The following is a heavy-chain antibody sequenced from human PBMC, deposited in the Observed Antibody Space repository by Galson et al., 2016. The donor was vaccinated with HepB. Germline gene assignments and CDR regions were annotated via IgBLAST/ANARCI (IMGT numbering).Heavy chain of an antibody. CDR3: AKDMRYHYYYGMDV. CDR2: ISWHSGSI. J-gene: IGHJ6*02. CDR1: GFTFDDYA. V-gene: IGHV3-9*01. Sequence: SLRLSCAASGFTFDDYAMHWVRQAPGKGLEWVSGISWHSGSIGYADSVKGRFTISRDNAKNSLFLQMNSLRAEDTALYYCAKDMRYHYYYGMDVWGQGTTVTVSS. D-gene: IGHD1-14*01.